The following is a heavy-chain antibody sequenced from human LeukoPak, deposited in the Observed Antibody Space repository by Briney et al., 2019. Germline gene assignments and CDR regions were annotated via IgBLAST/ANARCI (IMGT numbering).Heavy chain of an antibody. CDR1: GFTFSSYG. V-gene: IGHV3-33*01. Sequence: GGSRRLSCAASGFTFSSYGMHWVRQAPGKGLEWVALIWYDGSNEDYVDSVKGRFTISRDNSKNTLYLQIDSLRAEDTAVYYCARDGFSLHAFDIWGQGTMVTVST. D-gene: IGHD2-2*01. J-gene: IGHJ3*02. CDR3: ARDGFSLHAFDI. CDR2: IWYDGSNE.